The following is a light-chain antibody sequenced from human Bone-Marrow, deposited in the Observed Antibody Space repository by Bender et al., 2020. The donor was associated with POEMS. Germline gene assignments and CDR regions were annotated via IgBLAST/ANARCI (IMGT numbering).Light chain of an antibody. Sequence: QSALTQPRSVSGSPGQSVTMSCTGTTSDVGGYNYVSWYQQHPGKAPKLMIYDVSNRPSGVANRFSGSKSGTSASLAITGLQAEDEGDYYCQSYDNSLGGWVFGGGTKLTVL. CDR3: QSYDNSLGGWV. CDR1: TSDVGGYNY. CDR2: DVS. V-gene: IGLV2-11*01. J-gene: IGLJ3*02.